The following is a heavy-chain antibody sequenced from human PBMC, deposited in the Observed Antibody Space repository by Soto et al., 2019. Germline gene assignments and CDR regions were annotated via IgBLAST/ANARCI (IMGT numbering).Heavy chain of an antibody. J-gene: IGHJ4*02. D-gene: IGHD2-2*03. CDR3: ARGPHRRGGGTLDY. V-gene: IGHV3-72*01. CDR2: SRNRANSYST. Sequence: EVQLVESGGGLVQPGGSLRLSCAASGFIFSDYYIDWVRQAPGKGLEWVGRSRNRANSYSTSYAASVTGRFTLSRDDLKNSLLLQMNNLENEDTAVYYCARGPHRRGGGTLDYWGQGTLVTVSS. CDR1: GFIFSDYY.